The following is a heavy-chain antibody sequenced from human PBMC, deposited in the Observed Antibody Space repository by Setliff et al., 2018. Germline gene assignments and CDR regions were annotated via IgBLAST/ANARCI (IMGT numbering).Heavy chain of an antibody. Sequence: HGESLKISCKGAGYSFTNYWIAWVRQMPGKGLEWMGIIFPGDSDIRYSPSFQGQVTISADKSISTAYLQWSSLRASDSAMYYCARVGPLTDDAFDIWGQGTMVTVSS. D-gene: IGHD1-26*01. CDR2: IFPGDSDI. V-gene: IGHV5-51*01. CDR3: ARVGPLTDDAFDI. J-gene: IGHJ3*02. CDR1: GYSFTNYW.